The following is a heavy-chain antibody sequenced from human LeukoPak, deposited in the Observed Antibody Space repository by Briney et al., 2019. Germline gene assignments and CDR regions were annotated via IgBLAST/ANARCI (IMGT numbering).Heavy chain of an antibody. CDR1: GFTFSSYG. V-gene: IGHV3-30*18. J-gene: IGHJ4*02. CDR2: ISYDGSNK. Sequence: PGGSLRLSCAASGFTFSSYGMHWVRQAPGKGLEWVAVISYDGSNKYYADSVKGRFTISRDNSKNTLYLQMNSLRAEDTAVYYCAKGDYYDSSGYYTPFDYWGQGTLVTVSS. D-gene: IGHD3-22*01. CDR3: AKGDYYDSSGYYTPFDY.